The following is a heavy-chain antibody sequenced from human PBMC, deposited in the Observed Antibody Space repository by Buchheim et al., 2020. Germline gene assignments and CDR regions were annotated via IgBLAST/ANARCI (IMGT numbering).Heavy chain of an antibody. CDR3: ARGNNYDSSGSYVY. J-gene: IGHJ4*02. D-gene: IGHD3-22*01. CDR2: IGISSSYI. CDR1: GFTFSSYN. V-gene: IGHV3-21*01. Sequence: EVQLVESGGGLVKPGGSLRLSCAASGFTFSSYNMNWVRQAPGKGLEWVSSIGISSSYIYYADSVKGRFTISRDNAKNSLYLQMDSLRAEDTAVYYCARGNNYDSSGSYVYWGQGTL.